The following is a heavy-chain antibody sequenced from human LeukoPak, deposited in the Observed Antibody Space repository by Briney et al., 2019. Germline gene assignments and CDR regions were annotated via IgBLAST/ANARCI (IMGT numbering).Heavy chain of an antibody. CDR3: ATSSDY. CDR2: ISSGSSTT. V-gene: IGHV3-48*01. Sequence: PERSLRLSCAVSGFTFSSRSMNWVRQAPGKGLEWLSYISSGSSTTYYADSVKGRFTISRDNAKNSLYLQMNSLGAEDTAVYFCATSSDYWGQGTLVTVSS. D-gene: IGHD2-2*01. CDR1: GFTFSSRS. J-gene: IGHJ4*02.